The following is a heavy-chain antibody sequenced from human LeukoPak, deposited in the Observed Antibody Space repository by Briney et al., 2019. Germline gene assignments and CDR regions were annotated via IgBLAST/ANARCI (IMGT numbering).Heavy chain of an antibody. CDR3: ARGRGDQGTAGFDP. J-gene: IGHJ5*02. Sequence: PGGSLRLSCAASGFTFSSYGMHWVRQAPGKGLEWVAVIWYDGSNKYYADSVKGRFTISGDNSKNTLYLQMNSLRAEDTAVYYCARGRGDQGTAGFDPWGQGTLVTVSS. CDR1: GFTFSSYG. CDR2: IWYDGSNK. D-gene: IGHD1/OR15-1a*01. V-gene: IGHV3-33*01.